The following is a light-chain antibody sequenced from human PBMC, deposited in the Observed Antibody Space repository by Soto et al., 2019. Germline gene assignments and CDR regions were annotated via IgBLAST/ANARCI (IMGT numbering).Light chain of an antibody. CDR1: SSDVGGYNY. CDR2: EVS. CDR3: NSYTSSSSLVV. Sequence: QSVLTQPASVSGSPGQSITISCTGTSSDVGGYNYVSWYQQHPGKAPKLMIYEVSNRPSGVSNRFSGSKSDNTASLTISGLQAEDEADYYCNSYTSSSSLVVFGGGTKLTVL. V-gene: IGLV2-14*01. J-gene: IGLJ2*01.